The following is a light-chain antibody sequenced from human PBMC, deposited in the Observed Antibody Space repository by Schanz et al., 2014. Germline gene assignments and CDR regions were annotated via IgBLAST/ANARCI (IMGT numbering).Light chain of an antibody. CDR3: CSYAGAYV. Sequence: QSALTQPRSVSGSPGQSVTISCTGTSSDVGGYNYVSWYQHHPGKAPQLMIHDVTKRPSGVPDRFSGSKSGNTASLTISGLQAEDEADYFCCSYAGAYVFGSGTKLTVL. CDR1: SSDVGGYNY. V-gene: IGLV2-11*01. CDR2: DVT. J-gene: IGLJ1*01.